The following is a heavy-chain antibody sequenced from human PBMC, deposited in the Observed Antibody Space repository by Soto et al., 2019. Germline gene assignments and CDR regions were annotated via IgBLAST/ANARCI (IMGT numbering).Heavy chain of an antibody. CDR1: GGSISSGGYY. Sequence: SETLCLTWTVSGGSISSGGYYWSWIRQRPGKGLEWIGYIYYSGSTYYSPSLKGRVTMSVDTSKNQFSLKVSSVTAADTAVYYCARGPPFDPWGQGTLVTV. CDR3: ARGPPFDP. V-gene: IGHV4-31*02. J-gene: IGHJ5*02. CDR2: IYYSGST.